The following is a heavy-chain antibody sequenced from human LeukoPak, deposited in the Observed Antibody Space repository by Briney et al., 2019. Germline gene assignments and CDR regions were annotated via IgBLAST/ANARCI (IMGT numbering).Heavy chain of an antibody. CDR2: INSDGSEG. Sequence: GGSLRLSCAVSGFTFSGFWMSWSRQAPGQGLEWVASINSDGSEGYYADVVKGRFTISRDNAKNPLYLQINSLRAEDTAVYYCARSSYSSSSSVWGQGTMVTVSS. V-gene: IGHV3-7*03. D-gene: IGHD6-6*01. CDR3: ARSSYSSSSSV. CDR1: GFTFSGFW. J-gene: IGHJ3*01.